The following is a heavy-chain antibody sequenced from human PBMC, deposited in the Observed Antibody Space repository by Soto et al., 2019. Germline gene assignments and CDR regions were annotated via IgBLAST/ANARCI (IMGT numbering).Heavy chain of an antibody. CDR2: IRSKANSYAT. CDR1: GFTFSGSA. Sequence: HPGWSLRLSFAAYGFTFSGSAMHWVRQASGKGLEWVGRIRSKANSYATAYAASVKGRFTISRDDSKNTAYLQMNSLKTEDTAVYYCTRIEDIVVVVAATGDFDTRGQGNILTISS. J-gene: IGHJ4*03. V-gene: IGHV3-73*01. D-gene: IGHD2-15*01. CDR3: TRIEDIVVVVAATGDFDT.